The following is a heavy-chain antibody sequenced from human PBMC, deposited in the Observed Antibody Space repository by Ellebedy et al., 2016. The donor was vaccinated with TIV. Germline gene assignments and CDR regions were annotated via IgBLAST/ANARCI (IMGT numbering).Heavy chain of an antibody. CDR2: INAGNGNT. CDR1: GYTFTSYA. CDR3: ARGLHDHRDAYNYVY. J-gene: IGHJ4*02. Sequence: ASVKVSCKASGYTFTSYAMHWVRQAPGQRLEWMGWINAGNGNTKYSLKFQGRVTITRDTSASTAYMELSNLRSEDTAVYYCARGLHDHRDAYNYVYWGQGTLVTVSS. V-gene: IGHV1-3*01. D-gene: IGHD5-24*01.